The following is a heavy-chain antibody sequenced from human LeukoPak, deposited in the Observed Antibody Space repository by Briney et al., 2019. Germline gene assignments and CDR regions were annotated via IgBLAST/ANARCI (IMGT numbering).Heavy chain of an antibody. CDR3: ARGLELGYCSGASCYIWFDP. Sequence: SETLSLTCAVYGGSFSGYYWSWIRQPPGKGLEWIGEINHGGGTNYSPSLKSRVTISVDTSKNQFSLNLSSVTAADTAVYYCARGLELGYCSGASCYIWFDPWGQGTLVTVSS. CDR1: GGSFSGYY. D-gene: IGHD2-2*02. J-gene: IGHJ5*02. V-gene: IGHV4-34*01. CDR2: INHGGGT.